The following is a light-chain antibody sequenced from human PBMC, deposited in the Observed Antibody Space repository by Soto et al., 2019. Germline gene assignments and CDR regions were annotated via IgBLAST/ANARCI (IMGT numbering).Light chain of an antibody. CDR1: QSVSSSY. Sequence: EIVLTQSPGTLSLSPGERATLSCRASQSVSSSYLAWYQQNPGQAPRLLIYGASSRATGIPDRFSGSGSGTDFTLTISRLEPEEFAVYYCHQYGSSPPFTFGPGTKVDIK. J-gene: IGKJ3*01. CDR2: GAS. V-gene: IGKV3-20*01. CDR3: HQYGSSPPFT.